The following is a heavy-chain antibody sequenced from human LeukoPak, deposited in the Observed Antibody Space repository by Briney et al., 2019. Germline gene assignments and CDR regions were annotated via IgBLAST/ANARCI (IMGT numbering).Heavy chain of an antibody. CDR3: AKLAQYYYDSSGYSIPSYYCYYGMDV. D-gene: IGHD3-22*01. J-gene: IGHJ6*02. Sequence: PGGSLRLSCAASGFTFSSYAMSWVRQAPGKGLEWVSAISGSGGSTYYADSVKGRFTISRDNSKNTLYLQMNSLRAEDTAVYYCAKLAQYYYDSSGYSIPSYYCYYGMDVWGQGTTVTVSS. V-gene: IGHV3-23*01. CDR2: ISGSGGST. CDR1: GFTFSSYA.